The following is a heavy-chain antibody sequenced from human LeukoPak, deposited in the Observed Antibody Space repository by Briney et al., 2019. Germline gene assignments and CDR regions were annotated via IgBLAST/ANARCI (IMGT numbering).Heavy chain of an antibody. CDR3: ARVRLGEISGWYIFDD. V-gene: IGHV3-30*02. CDR2: IRKDAGKT. D-gene: IGHD6-19*01. J-gene: IGHJ4*02. Sequence: GGPLRLSCKASGFTFRDYGFHWVRQAPGKGLEWMALIRKDAGKTYYADSVKGRFSISRDISKNTLYLQMNSLRTEDTAVYYCARVRLGEISGWYIFDDWGQGTLVTVSS. CDR1: GFTFRDYG.